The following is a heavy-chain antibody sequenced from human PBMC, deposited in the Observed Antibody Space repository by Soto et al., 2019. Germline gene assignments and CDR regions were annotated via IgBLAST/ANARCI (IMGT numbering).Heavy chain of an antibody. Sequence: EVQLLEAGGGLVQPGGSLRLSCAASGFTFSNYAMTWGRQAPGKGLEWVSVITGSGGVTYLVDSVKGGFTISRDNSKNTVYLQMNRLRAEDTAVYYCAKRPLTAAGFDYWGQGTLVAVSS. CDR1: GFTFSNYA. V-gene: IGHV3-23*01. CDR3: AKRPLTAAGFDY. D-gene: IGHD6-13*01. CDR2: ITGSGGVT. J-gene: IGHJ4*02.